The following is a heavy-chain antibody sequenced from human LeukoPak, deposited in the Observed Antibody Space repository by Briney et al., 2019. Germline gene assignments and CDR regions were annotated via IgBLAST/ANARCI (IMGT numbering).Heavy chain of an antibody. D-gene: IGHD6-19*01. CDR1: GFTFSSYG. CDR2: ISYDGSNK. CDR3: AKGLAGIAVAGTSDY. V-gene: IGHV3-30*18. Sequence: QPGRSLRLSCAASGFTFSSYGMHWVRQAPGKGLEWVAVISYDGSNKYYADSVKGRFTISRDNSKNTLYLQMNSLRAEDTAVYYCAKGLAGIAVAGTSDYWGQGTLVTVSS. J-gene: IGHJ4*02.